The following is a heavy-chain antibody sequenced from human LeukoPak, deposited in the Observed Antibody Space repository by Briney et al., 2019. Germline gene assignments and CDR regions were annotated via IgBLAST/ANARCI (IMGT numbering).Heavy chain of an antibody. Sequence: GSSVKVSCKASGGTFSSYAISWVRQAPGQGLEWMGGIIPIFGTANYAQKFQGRVTITADESTSTAYMELSRLRSEDTAVYYCARATTPSLVGGPYYDFWSGYYSNWFDPWGQGTLVTVSS. V-gene: IGHV1-69*01. J-gene: IGHJ5*02. CDR2: IIPIFGTA. CDR1: GGTFSSYA. D-gene: IGHD3-3*01. CDR3: ARATTPSLVGGPYYDFWSGYYSNWFDP.